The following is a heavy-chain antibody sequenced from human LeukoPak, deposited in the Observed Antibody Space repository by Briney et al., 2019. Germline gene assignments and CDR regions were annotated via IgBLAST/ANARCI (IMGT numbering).Heavy chain of an antibody. D-gene: IGHD6-19*01. V-gene: IGHV4-59*01. J-gene: IGHJ4*02. Sequence: SETLSLTCTVSGGSISSYYWSWIRQPPGKGLEWIGYIYYSGSTNYSPSLKSRVTISVDTSKNQFSLKLSSVTAADTAVHYCARGAVAADFDYWGQGTLVTVSS. CDR2: IYYSGST. CDR1: GGSISSYY. CDR3: ARGAVAADFDY.